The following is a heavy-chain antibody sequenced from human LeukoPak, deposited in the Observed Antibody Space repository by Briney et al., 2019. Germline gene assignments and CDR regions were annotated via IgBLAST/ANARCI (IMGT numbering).Heavy chain of an antibody. Sequence: PSETLSLTCTVSGGSISSYYWSWFRQPAGKGLEWIGRISTDGSTNYNPSLKSRVTMSVDTSKNQFSLNLSSVTAADTAVYYCARRTDSGSYNWSDSWGQGTLVTVSS. CDR1: GGSISSYY. J-gene: IGHJ5*01. D-gene: IGHD1-26*01. V-gene: IGHV4-4*07. CDR3: ARRTDSGSYNWSDS. CDR2: ISTDGST.